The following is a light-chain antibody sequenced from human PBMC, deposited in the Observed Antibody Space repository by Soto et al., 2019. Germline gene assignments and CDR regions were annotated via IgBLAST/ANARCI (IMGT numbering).Light chain of an antibody. CDR1: QSVSSTY. CDR3: QQHGSSPYT. J-gene: IGKJ2*01. V-gene: IGKV3-20*01. Sequence: EHVLTQSPGTLSLSPGERATLSCRASQSVSSTYLAWYQQKPGQAPRLLIYGASSRATGIPDRFSGSGSGTDFTLTISRLEPEDFAVYYCQQHGSSPYTFGQGTKLESK. CDR2: GAS.